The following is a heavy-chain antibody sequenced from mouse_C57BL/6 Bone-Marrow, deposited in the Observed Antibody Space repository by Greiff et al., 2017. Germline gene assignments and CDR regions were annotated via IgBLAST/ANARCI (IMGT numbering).Heavy chain of an antibody. D-gene: IGHD1-1*01. CDR2: ISDGGSYT. CDR1: GFTFSSYA. Sequence: EVKLMESGGGLVKPGGSLKLSCAASGFTFSSYAMSWVRQTPEKRLEWVATISDGGSYTYYPDNVKGRFTISRDNAKNNLYLQMSHLKSEDTAMYYCADYYGGAYWGQGTLVTVSA. J-gene: IGHJ3*01. V-gene: IGHV5-4*03. CDR3: ADYYGGAY.